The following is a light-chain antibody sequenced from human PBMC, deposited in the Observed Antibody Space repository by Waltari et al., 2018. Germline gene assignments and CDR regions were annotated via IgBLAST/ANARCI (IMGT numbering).Light chain of an antibody. Sequence: EIVMTQSPDTPSVSPGERATLSCRASQSVSSNLAWYQQKPGQAPRLLIYGASTRATGIPARFSGSGSGTEFTLTISSLQSEDFAVYYCQQYNNWPRTFGQGAKVEIK. CDR1: QSVSSN. J-gene: IGKJ1*01. CDR2: GAS. V-gene: IGKV3-15*01. CDR3: QQYNNWPRT.